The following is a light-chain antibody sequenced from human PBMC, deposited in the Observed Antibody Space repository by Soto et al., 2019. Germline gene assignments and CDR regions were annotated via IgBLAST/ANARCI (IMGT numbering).Light chain of an antibody. J-gene: IGKJ4*01. V-gene: IGKV3-11*01. CDR3: QRRSDWLT. CDR2: DAS. CDR1: QSVSTA. Sequence: EIVLTQSPATLSLSPGERATLSCRASQSVSTALAWYQQKPGQAPRLLIYDASIRATGIPARFSGSGSGTDFTLTISSLQPEDFAVYYCQRRSDWLTFGGGTKVEIK.